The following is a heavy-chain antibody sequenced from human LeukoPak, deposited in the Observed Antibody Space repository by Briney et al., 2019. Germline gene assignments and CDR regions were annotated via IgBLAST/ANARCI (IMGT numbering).Heavy chain of an antibody. D-gene: IGHD3-3*01. CDR3: ARSGYSNFDY. CDR2: FYASGST. CDR1: GGSLSSGSDY. Sequence: SQTLSLTCTVSGGSLSSGSDYWSWIRQSAGKGLEWIGRFYASGSTNYNPSLKSRVTISVDTSKNQFSLKLSSVTAADTAVYYCARSGYSNFDYWGQGTLVTVSS. V-gene: IGHV4-61*02. J-gene: IGHJ4*02.